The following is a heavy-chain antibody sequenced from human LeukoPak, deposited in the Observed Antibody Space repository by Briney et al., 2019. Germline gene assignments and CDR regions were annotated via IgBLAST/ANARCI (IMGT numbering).Heavy chain of an antibody. CDR3: VRGDYGDYTLFDY. CDR1: GFTFSSYG. J-gene: IGHJ4*02. V-gene: IGHV3-30*03. CDR2: ISDDGSDK. Sequence: GGSLRLSCAASGFTFSSYGIHWVRQAPGKGLEWVAVISDDGSDKYYVDSVKGRFTISRDNSKNTLYLQMNSLRAEDTAVYYCVRGDYGDYTLFDYWGQGTLVTVSS. D-gene: IGHD4-17*01.